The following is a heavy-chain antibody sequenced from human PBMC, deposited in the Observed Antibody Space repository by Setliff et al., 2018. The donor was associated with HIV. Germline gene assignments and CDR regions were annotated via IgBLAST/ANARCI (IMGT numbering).Heavy chain of an antibody. CDR1: GYSFINHD. CDR3: ARGGSGIAVTGAGKTAFDI. V-gene: IGHV1-8*02. CDR2: MNPNSGNT. D-gene: IGHD6-13*01. J-gene: IGHJ3*02. Sequence: ASVKVSCKASGYSFINHDINWVRQAAGQGLEWMGWMNPNSGNTGYAPKFQGRVTMTRNTSISTAYMELSNLRSEDTAIYYCARGGSGIAVTGAGKTAFDIWGQGTLVTVSS.